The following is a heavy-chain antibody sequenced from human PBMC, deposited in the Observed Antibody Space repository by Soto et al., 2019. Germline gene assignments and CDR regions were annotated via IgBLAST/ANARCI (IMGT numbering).Heavy chain of an antibody. J-gene: IGHJ6*02. D-gene: IGHD4-17*01. Sequence: VKVSCKASGYTFTSYGISWVRQAPGQGLEWIGWIVVGSGNTNYAQKLQERVTITRDMSTSTAYMELSSLRSEDTAVYYCAADTTTVVSLYYYYGMDVWGQGTTVTVSS. CDR1: GYTFTSYG. CDR2: IVVGSGNT. CDR3: AADTTTVVSLYYYYGMDV. V-gene: IGHV1-58*02.